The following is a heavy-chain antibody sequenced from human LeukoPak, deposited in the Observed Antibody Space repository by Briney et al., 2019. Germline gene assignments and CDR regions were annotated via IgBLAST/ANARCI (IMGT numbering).Heavy chain of an antibody. V-gene: IGHV1-18*01. CDR1: GGTFSSYT. D-gene: IGHD4-17*01. Sequence: AASVKVSCKASGGTFSSYTISWVRQAPGQGLEWMGWISAYSGNTNYAQKLQGRVTMTTDTSTSTAYMELRSLRSDDTAVYYCARGVYGDYTQYYYYYMDVWGKGTTVTVSS. J-gene: IGHJ6*03. CDR2: ISAYSGNT. CDR3: ARGVYGDYTQYYYYYMDV.